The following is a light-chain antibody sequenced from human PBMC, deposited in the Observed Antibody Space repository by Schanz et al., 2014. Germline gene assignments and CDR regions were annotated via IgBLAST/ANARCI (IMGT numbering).Light chain of an antibody. J-gene: IGKJ4*01. V-gene: IGKV3-20*01. Sequence: IVLTQSPGILSLSPGERAALSCRASQSVTSDFLALYQQKPGQAPRLLILDASNRATGIPARFSGSGSGTDFTLTITRLEPEDFAVFYCQQYGSSPLTFGGGTKVEIK. CDR1: QSVTSDF. CDR2: DAS. CDR3: QQYGSSPLT.